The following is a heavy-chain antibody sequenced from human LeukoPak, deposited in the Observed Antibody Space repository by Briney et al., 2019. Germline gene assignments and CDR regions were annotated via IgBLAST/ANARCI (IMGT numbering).Heavy chain of an antibody. V-gene: IGHV3-33*01. CDR2: IWYDGSNQ. CDR1: GFTFSRYG. D-gene: IGHD3-10*01. CDR3: ASLVYYYDSGSYSPR. Sequence: PGRSLRLSCAASGFTFSRYGMHWVRQAPGKGLEWVAIIWYDGSNQYYADSVKGRFTISKDNSKNTLYLQMSSLRVEDTAIYYCASLVYYYDSGSYSPRWGQGTLVTVSS. J-gene: IGHJ4*02.